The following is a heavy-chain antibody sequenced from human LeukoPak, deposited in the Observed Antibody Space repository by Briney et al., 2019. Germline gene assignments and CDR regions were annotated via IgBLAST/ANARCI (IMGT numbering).Heavy chain of an antibody. Sequence: ASVKVSCKVSGYTLTELSMHWVRQAPGKGLEWMGGFDPEDGETIYAQKFQGRVTKTEDTSTDTAYMELSSLRSEDTAVYYCATWGVVVIAFDYWGQGTLVTVSS. V-gene: IGHV1-24*01. CDR3: ATWGVVVIAFDY. J-gene: IGHJ4*02. D-gene: IGHD3-22*01. CDR1: GYTLTELS. CDR2: FDPEDGET.